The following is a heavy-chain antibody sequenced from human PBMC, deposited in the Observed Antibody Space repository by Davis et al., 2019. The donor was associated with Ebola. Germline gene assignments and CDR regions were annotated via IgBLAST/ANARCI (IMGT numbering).Heavy chain of an antibody. V-gene: IGHV4-61*08. CDR3: ARDYYDSNGYLYYFDS. D-gene: IGHD3-22*01. J-gene: IGHJ4*02. CDR1: GGSVSSGGYY. Sequence: MPSETLSLTCSVSGGSVSSGGYYWNWIRQPPGKGLEWIGYIYYSGSTNYNPSLKSRVTISVDTSKNQFSLKLSSVTAADTAVYYCARDYYDSNGYLYYFDSWGQGTLVTVSS. CDR2: IYYSGST.